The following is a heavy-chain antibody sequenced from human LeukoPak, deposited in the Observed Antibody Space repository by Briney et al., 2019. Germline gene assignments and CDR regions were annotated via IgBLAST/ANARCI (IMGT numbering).Heavy chain of an antibody. CDR1: GYRFTTYW. CDR2: IYPGDSDT. CDR3: ARHSTIAPRPAQDFDY. V-gene: IGHV5-51*01. Sequence: GESLKISCKGSGYRFTTYWIGWVRQMPGKGLEWMAFIYPGDSDTRYSPSFQGLVTVSADKSINTAYLRWSSLQASDTAMYYCARHSTIAPRPAQDFDYWGQGTLVTVSS. D-gene: IGHD6-6*01. J-gene: IGHJ4*02.